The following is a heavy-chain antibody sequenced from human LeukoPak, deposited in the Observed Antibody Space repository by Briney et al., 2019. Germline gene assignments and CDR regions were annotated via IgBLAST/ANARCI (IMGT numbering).Heavy chain of an antibody. CDR3: ARAPTVTTRVDY. J-gene: IGHJ4*02. CDR1: GYTFTNYG. V-gene: IGHV1-18*01. CDR2: ISGCDGNT. D-gene: IGHD4-17*01. Sequence: ASVKVSCKASGYTFTNYGISWVRQAPGQGLEWIGWISGCDGNTNSAQKLQDRVIMTTDTSTSTAYMELRSLRSDDTAAYYCARAPTVTTRVDYWGQGTLVTVSS.